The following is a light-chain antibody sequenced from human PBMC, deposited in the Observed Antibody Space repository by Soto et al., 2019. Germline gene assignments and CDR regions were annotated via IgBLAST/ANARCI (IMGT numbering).Light chain of an antibody. V-gene: IGKV3-20*01. CDR3: QPDGCSRCP. CDR2: AAS. J-gene: IGKJ1*01. Sequence: EIGLTQSPDTLSLFPGERATLSCRASQSISSTYLAWYQQKPGQAPRPLISAASNRATGTPDRFSGSGSGTDFTLTIRRLVPDYFAVYSSQPDGCSRCPFG. CDR1: QSISSTY.